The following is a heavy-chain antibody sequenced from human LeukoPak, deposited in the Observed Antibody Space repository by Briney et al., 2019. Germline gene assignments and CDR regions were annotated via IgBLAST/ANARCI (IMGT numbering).Heavy chain of an antibody. V-gene: IGHV4-61*02. J-gene: IGHJ5*02. CDR3: ARGGVVAAANNWFDP. D-gene: IGHD2-2*01. CDR2: MYTSGST. Sequence: PSETLSLTCTVSGGSISSGNYYWSWIRQPAGEGLEWIGRMYTSGSTNYNPSLKSRVTISIDTSKNQFSLNLSSVTAADTAVYYCARGGVVAAANNWFDPWGQGTLVTVSS. CDR1: GGSISSGNYY.